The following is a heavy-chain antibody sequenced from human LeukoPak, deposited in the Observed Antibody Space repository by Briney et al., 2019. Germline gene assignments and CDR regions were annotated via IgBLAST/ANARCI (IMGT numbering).Heavy chain of an antibody. J-gene: IGHJ4*02. CDR3: AKRLGYCSDGSCYFPY. CDR1: GFTFSSYW. D-gene: IGHD2-15*01. CDR2: INHNGNVN. Sequence: GGSLRLSCAASGFTFSSYWMNWARQAPGKGLEWGASINHNGNVNYYVDSVKGRFTISRDNAKSTLCLQMNSLRAEDTAVYYCAKRLGYCSDGSCYFPYWGQGTLVTVSS. V-gene: IGHV3-7*03.